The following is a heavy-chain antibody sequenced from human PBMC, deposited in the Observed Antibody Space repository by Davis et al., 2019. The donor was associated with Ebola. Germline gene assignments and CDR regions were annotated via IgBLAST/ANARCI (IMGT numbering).Heavy chain of an antibody. CDR1: GGSFSSYY. Sequence: SETLSLTCAVYGGSFSSYYWSWIRQPPGKGLEWIGEISHSGSTNYNPSLKSRVTISVDSSKNQFSLKVSSVTAADTAVYYCARGRREGPGIIRASTRWFDPWGQGTLVTVSS. V-gene: IGHV4-34*01. D-gene: IGHD3-16*01. CDR2: ISHSGST. J-gene: IGHJ5*02. CDR3: ARGRREGPGIIRASTRWFDP.